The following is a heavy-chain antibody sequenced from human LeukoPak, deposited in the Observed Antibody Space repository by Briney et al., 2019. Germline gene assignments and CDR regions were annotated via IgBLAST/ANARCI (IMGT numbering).Heavy chain of an antibody. V-gene: IGHV4-34*01. CDR1: GGSFSGYY. CDR2: INHSGST. Sequence: SETLSLTCAVYGGSFSGYYWRWIRQPPGKGLEWIGEINHSGSTNYNPSLKSRVTISVDTSKNQFSLKLSSVTAADTAVYFCARGPPTDYYDSSGFYYVFDYECRGTLVTVSS. J-gene: IGHJ4*02. CDR3: ARGPPTDYYDSSGFYYVFDY. D-gene: IGHD3-22*01.